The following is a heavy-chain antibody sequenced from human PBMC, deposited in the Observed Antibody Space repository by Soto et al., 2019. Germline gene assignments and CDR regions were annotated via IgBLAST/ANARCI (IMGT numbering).Heavy chain of an antibody. Sequence: QVQLQQWGAGLLKPSETLSLTCAVYGGSGGSFSGYYWSWIRQPPGKGLEWIGEINHSGSTNYNPSLKSRVTISVDPSKNQFSLKLSSVTAEDTAVYYCARHNYDSSGYYHYYYGMDVWGQGTTVTVSS. J-gene: IGHJ6*02. CDR2: INHSGST. D-gene: IGHD3-22*01. CDR3: ARHNYDSSGYYHYYYGMDV. V-gene: IGHV4-34*01. CDR1: GGSGGSFSGYY.